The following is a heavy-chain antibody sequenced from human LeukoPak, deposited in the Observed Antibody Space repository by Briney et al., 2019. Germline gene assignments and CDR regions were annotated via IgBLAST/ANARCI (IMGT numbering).Heavy chain of an antibody. J-gene: IGHJ5*02. CDR2: INPNSGGT. CDR1: RYTFTGYY. CDR3: ARARGIGTTGTTVSQTGRFDP. Sequence: GASVKVSCKASRYTFTGYYMHWVRQAPGQGLEWMGWINPNSGGTNYAQKFQGRVTMTRDTSISTAYMELSRLRSDDTAVYYCARARGIGTTGTTVSQTGRFDPWGQGTLVTVSS. D-gene: IGHD1-1*01. V-gene: IGHV1-2*02.